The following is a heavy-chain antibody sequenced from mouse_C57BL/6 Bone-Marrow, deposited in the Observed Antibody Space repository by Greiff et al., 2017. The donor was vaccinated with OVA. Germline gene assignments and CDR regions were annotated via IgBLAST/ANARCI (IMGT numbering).Heavy chain of an antibody. CDR2: IYPRSGNT. Sequence: VKLVESGAELARPGASVKLSCKASGYTFTSYGISWVKQRTGQGLEWIGEIYPRSGNTYYNEKFKGKATLTADKSSSTAYMELRSLTSEDSAVYFCARGDYDVWYFDVWGTGTTVTVSS. CDR1: GYTFTSYG. CDR3: ARGDYDVWYFDV. D-gene: IGHD2-4*01. V-gene: IGHV1-81*01. J-gene: IGHJ1*03.